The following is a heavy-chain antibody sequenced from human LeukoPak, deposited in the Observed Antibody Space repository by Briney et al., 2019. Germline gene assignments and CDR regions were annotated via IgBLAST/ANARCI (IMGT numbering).Heavy chain of an antibody. Sequence: SETLSLTCTVSTYSISSGYYWGWIRQPPGKGLEWIGSIYHSGSTSYNPFHKSRVTISVDTSKSQISLNLSSVTAADTARYYCARVGSSGYWHYFDYWGQGTLVTVSS. CDR1: TYSISSGYY. D-gene: IGHD3-22*01. J-gene: IGHJ4*02. CDR2: IYHSGST. V-gene: IGHV4-38-2*02. CDR3: ARVGSSGYWHYFDY.